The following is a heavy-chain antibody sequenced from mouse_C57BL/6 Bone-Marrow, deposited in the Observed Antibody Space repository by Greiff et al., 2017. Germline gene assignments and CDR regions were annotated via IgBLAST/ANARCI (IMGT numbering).Heavy chain of an antibody. D-gene: IGHD2-3*01. V-gene: IGHV1-69*01. J-gene: IGHJ1*03. Sequence: QVQLQQPGAELVMPGASVKLSCKASGYTFTSYWMHWVKQRPGQGLEWIGEIDPSDSYTKYNQKFKGKSTLTVDKSSSTAYMQRSSLTSEDSAVXYCARVAFGDCYSHWYFDVWGTGTTVTVSS. CDR1: GYTFTSYW. CDR3: ARVAFGDCYSHWYFDV. CDR2: IDPSDSYT.